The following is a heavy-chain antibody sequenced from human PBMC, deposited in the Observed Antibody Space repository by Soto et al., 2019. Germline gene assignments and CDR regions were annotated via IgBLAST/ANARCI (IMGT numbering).Heavy chain of an antibody. CDR2: IIPIFGTT. D-gene: IGHD4-4*01. Sequence: SVKVSCKASGGTFSSYTMSWVRHAPGQGLEWMGGIIPIFGTTTYAHKFQGRVTITADESTSTVYMELSSLRGEDTAVYYCARGALTTLAYYYGMDVWGQGTTVTVSS. V-gene: IGHV1-69*13. CDR3: ARGALTTLAYYYGMDV. CDR1: GGTFSSYT. J-gene: IGHJ6*02.